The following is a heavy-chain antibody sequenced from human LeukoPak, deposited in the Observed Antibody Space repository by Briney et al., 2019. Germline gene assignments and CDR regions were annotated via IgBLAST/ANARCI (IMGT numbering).Heavy chain of an antibody. D-gene: IGHD3-10*01. Sequence: GGSLRPSCAASGLTFSSYWMSWARQSPGKGLEWVAYIKPDGSETYFMDSVKGRFTISRDNAKNALYLEMNSLRAEDTAEYFCARERMYSGSGSTYPYYDYWGQGTLVTVSS. V-gene: IGHV3-7*01. J-gene: IGHJ4*02. CDR3: ARERMYSGSGSTYPYYDY. CDR2: IKPDGSET. CDR1: GLTFSSYW.